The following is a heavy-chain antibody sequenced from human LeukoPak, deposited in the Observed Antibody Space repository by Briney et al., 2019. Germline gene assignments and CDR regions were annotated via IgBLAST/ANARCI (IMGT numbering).Heavy chain of an antibody. Sequence: PGGSLRLSCAASGFTFNSAWMSWVRQAPGKGLEWVGRIKSKTEGGTRDFAAPVKGRFIISRGDSKNILYLQMSNLKTEDTAVYYCATGTGRSDFDYWGQGTLVAVSS. J-gene: IGHJ4*02. V-gene: IGHV3-15*01. CDR2: IKSKTEGGTR. CDR1: GFTFNSAW. D-gene: IGHD3/OR15-3a*01. CDR3: ATGTGRSDFDY.